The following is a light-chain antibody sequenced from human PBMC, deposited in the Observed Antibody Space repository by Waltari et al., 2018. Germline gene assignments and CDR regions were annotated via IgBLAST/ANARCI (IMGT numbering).Light chain of an antibody. Sequence: EIVMTQSPATLSVSPGDRATLPCRASQTYISNLAWYQQRPGQAPRLLIYGASTRATGIPARFSGSGSGTEFTLTITNLQSEDSAVYFCQHYNIRPLTFGGGTKVAI. J-gene: IGKJ4*01. V-gene: IGKV3-15*01. CDR3: QHYNIRPLT. CDR2: GAS. CDR1: QTYISN.